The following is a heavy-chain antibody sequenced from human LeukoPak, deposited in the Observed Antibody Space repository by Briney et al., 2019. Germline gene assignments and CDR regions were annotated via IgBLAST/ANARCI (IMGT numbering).Heavy chain of an antibody. Sequence: PGRSLRLSCAASGFTFSSYGMHWVRQAPGKGLEWVAVISYDGSNKYYADSVKGRFTISRDNSKNTLYLQMNSLRAEDTAVYYCAKEDYYGSGSQTLDYWGQGTLVTVSS. V-gene: IGHV3-30*18. J-gene: IGHJ4*02. D-gene: IGHD3-10*01. CDR3: AKEDYYGSGSQTLDY. CDR2: ISYDGSNK. CDR1: GFTFSSYG.